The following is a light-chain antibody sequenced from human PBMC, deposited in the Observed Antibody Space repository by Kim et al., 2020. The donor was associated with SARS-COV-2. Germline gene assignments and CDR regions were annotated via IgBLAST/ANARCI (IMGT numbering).Light chain of an antibody. CDR3: QQYGSSLP. CDR1: QSVSNSY. V-gene: IGKV3-20*01. Sequence: EIVLTQSPGTLSLSPGERATLSCRASQSVSNSYLARYQQKPGQAPRLLIYGASSRATGIPDRFSGSGSGTDFTLTITRLEPEDFAVYYCQQYGSSLPFGGGTKVDIK. J-gene: IGKJ4*01. CDR2: GAS.